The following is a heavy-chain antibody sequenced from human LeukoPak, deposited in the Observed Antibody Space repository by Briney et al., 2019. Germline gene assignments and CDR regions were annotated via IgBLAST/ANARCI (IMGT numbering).Heavy chain of an antibody. V-gene: IGHV4-39*07. CDR1: GGSITSGGHY. CDR2: VFYSGLT. Sequence: SETLSLTCTVSGGSITSGGHYWTWIRQSPGKGLEWIGSVFYSGLTFYNPSLTSRLTISVDTSRNQFSLKLSSVTAADTAIYYCARRDCSRSSCFYWSFDLWGRGTLLTVSS. D-gene: IGHD2-2*01. J-gene: IGHJ2*01. CDR3: ARRDCSRSSCFYWSFDL.